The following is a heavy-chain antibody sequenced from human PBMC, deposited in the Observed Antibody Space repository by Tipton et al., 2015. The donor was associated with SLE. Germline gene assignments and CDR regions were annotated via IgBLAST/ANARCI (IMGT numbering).Heavy chain of an antibody. CDR3: ARSLSRKWTLDR. D-gene: IGHD1-26*01. J-gene: IGHJ5*02. Sequence: TLSLTCTVSGGSLGNYYWSWIRQPPGKGLEWIGSLSNSGITYYNPSLKSRVTMSADTSKNQFSLKLSSVTAADTAVYYCARSLSRKWTLDRWGQGTLVTVSS. CDR2: LSNSGIT. CDR1: GGSLGNYY. V-gene: IGHV4-39*07.